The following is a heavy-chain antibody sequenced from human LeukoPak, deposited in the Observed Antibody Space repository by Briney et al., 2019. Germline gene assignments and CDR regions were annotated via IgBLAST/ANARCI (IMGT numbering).Heavy chain of an antibody. J-gene: IGHJ4*02. D-gene: IGHD3-10*01. Sequence: SETLSLTCAVYGGSFSGYYWSWIRQPPGKGLEWIGEINHSGSTNYNPSLKSRVTISVDTSKSQFSLKLSSVTAADTAVYYCARKRITRPFDYWGQGTLVTVSS. CDR1: GGSFSGYY. CDR3: ARKRITRPFDY. V-gene: IGHV4-34*01. CDR2: INHSGST.